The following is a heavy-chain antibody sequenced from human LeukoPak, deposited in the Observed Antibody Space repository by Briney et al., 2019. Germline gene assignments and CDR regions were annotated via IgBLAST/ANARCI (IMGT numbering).Heavy chain of an antibody. D-gene: IGHD3-9*01. CDR2: ISAYNGNT. V-gene: IGHV1-18*01. CDR3: ARVPLDILTGYIGWFDP. J-gene: IGHJ5*02. Sequence: ASVKVSCKASGYTFTSYGISWVRQAPGQGLERMGWISAYNGNTNYAQKLQGRVTMTTDTSTSTAYMELRSLRSDDTAVYYCARVPLDILTGYIGWFDPWGQGTLVTVSS. CDR1: GYTFTSYG.